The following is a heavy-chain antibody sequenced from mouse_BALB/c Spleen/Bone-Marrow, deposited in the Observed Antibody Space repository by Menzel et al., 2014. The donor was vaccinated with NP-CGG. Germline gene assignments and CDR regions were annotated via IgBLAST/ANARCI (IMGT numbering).Heavy chain of an antibody. CDR2: ISTYYGDA. J-gene: IGHJ4*01. Sequence: VQLQQSGAELVRPGVSVKTSCKGSGYTFTDYAMHWVKQSHAKSLEWIGVISTYYGDASYNQKFKGKATLTVDKSSSTAYMELARLTSEDSAIYYCARRGGFYAMDYWGQGTSVTVSS. CDR3: ARRGGFYAMDY. V-gene: IGHV1S137*01. CDR1: GYTFTDYA.